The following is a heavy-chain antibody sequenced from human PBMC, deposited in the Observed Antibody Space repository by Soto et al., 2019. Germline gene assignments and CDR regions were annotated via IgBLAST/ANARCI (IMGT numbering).Heavy chain of an antibody. CDR1: GGSIDDYY. J-gene: IGHJ6*02. Sequence: SDTLSLTCTVFGGSIDDYYWSWIRQSPGKGLEWIGHISGRGTTDYNPSLKSRVTISVDRSKNQFSLKMNSVTAADTAVYYCASASTFGVVRRKYYYYGMDVWGQGTTVTVSS. CDR2: ISGRGTT. V-gene: IGHV4-59*12. CDR3: ASASTFGVVRRKYYYYGMDV. D-gene: IGHD3-3*01.